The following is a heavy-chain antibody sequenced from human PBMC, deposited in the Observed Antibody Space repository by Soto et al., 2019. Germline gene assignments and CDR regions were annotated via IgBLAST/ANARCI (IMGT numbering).Heavy chain of an antibody. J-gene: IGHJ4*02. CDR1: GFTFSSYG. CDR3: AKDLEKNDYVWGSSSYYFDY. V-gene: IGHV3-30*18. D-gene: IGHD3-16*01. CDR2: ISYDGSNK. Sequence: GGSLRLSCAASGFTFSSYGMHWVRQAPGKGLEWVAVISYDGSNKYYADSVRGRFTISRDNSKNTLYLQMNSLRAEDTAVYYCAKDLEKNDYVWGSSSYYFDYWGQGTLVTVSS.